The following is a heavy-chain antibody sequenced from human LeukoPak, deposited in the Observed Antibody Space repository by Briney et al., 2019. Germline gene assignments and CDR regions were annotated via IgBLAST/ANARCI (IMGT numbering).Heavy chain of an antibody. V-gene: IGHV3-23*01. J-gene: IGHJ4*02. D-gene: IGHD6-25*01. CDR1: GFTFSNYA. CDR2: ISDTGGGT. Sequence: GGSLRLSCASSGFTFSNYAMTWVRQAPGKGLEWVSGISDTGGGTYYADPVKGRFTISRDNSKNTLYLQMDSLRAEDTAVYYCLNAAIDYWGQGTLVTVSS. CDR3: LNAAIDY.